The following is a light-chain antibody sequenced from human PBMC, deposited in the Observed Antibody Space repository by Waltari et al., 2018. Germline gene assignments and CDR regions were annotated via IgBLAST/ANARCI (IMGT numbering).Light chain of an antibody. Sequence: DVVMTQSPLSLPVTLGQPASISCRSSQSPVYSDGNTYLNWFQQRPGQSPRRLIYKVSNRDSGVPDRFSGSGSGTDFTLKISRVEAEDVGLYYCMQGTHWPWTFGQGTKVEIK. CDR2: KVS. CDR3: MQGTHWPWT. V-gene: IGKV2-30*01. J-gene: IGKJ1*01. CDR1: QSPVYSDGNTY.